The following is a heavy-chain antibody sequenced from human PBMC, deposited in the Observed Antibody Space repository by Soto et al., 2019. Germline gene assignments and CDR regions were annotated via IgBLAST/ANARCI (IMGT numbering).Heavy chain of an antibody. CDR1: GGSISSDDFY. Sequence: QVQLQESGPGLVKPSQTLSLTCTVSGGSISSDDFYWSWIRQHPGKGLEWIGYIYYSGNTYYNPSLESRFTILVDTSKRQFSLKMSSVTAAATAVYYCARLSGSWQSWFAPWCQGTLVTVAS. CDR2: IYYSGNT. V-gene: IGHV4-31*03. D-gene: IGHD6-13*01. J-gene: IGHJ5*02. CDR3: ARLSGSWQSWFAP.